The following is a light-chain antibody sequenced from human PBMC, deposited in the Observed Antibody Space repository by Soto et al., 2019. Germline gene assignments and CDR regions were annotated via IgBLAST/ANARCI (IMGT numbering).Light chain of an antibody. CDR3: QQYTNTNNPWM. Sequence: DIQMTQSPSSLSASVGDRVIITCRASQDIGSDLAWHQQKPGKAPKLLVYDASTLQSGVASRFSGSGSGTEFTLIISGLQPDDSATYYCQQYTNTNNPWMFGQGTKVDIK. CDR2: DAS. V-gene: IGKV1-17*01. CDR1: QDIGSD. J-gene: IGKJ1*01.